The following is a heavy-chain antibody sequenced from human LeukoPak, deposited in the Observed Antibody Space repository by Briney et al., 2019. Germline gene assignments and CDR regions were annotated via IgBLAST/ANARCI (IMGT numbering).Heavy chain of an antibody. D-gene: IGHD2-8*01. Sequence: SVKVSCKASGGTFSSYAISWVRQAPGQGLEWMGRIIPILGIANYAQRFQGRVTITADKSTSTAYMELSSLRSEDTAVYYCARDVNGFLDYWGQGTLVTVSS. CDR1: GGTFSSYA. CDR2: IIPILGIA. V-gene: IGHV1-69*04. CDR3: ARDVNGFLDY. J-gene: IGHJ4*02.